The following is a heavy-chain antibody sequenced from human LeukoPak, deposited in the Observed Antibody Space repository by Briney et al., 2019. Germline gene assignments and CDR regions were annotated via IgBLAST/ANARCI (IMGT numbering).Heavy chain of an antibody. CDR1: GGSISGNY. CDR2: IYYSGST. V-gene: IGHV4-59*01. CDR3: ARDLDYTFPY. J-gene: IGHJ4*02. D-gene: IGHD4-11*01. Sequence: SETLSFTCTVSGGSISGNYWSWIRQPPGKGLKWIGYIYYSGSTNYNPSFKSRITMSVDTSKNQLSLKLSSVTAADTAVYYCARDLDYTFPYWGQGALVTVSS.